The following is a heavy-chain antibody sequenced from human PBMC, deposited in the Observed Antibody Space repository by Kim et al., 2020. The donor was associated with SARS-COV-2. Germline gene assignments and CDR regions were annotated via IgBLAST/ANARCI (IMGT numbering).Heavy chain of an antibody. V-gene: IGHV1-18*01. CDR1: GYTFTSYG. CDR3: ARDGVFGSIFGVVVDY. D-gene: IGHD3-3*01. Sequence: ASVKVSCKASGYTFTSYGISWVRQAPGQGLEWMGWISAYNGNTNYAQKLQGRVTMTTDTSTSTAYMELRSLRSDDTAVYYCARDGVFGSIFGVVVDYWGQGTLVTVSS. CDR2: ISAYNGNT. J-gene: IGHJ4*02.